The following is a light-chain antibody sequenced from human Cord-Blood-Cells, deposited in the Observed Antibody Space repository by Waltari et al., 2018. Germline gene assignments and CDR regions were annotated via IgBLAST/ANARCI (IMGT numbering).Light chain of an antibody. V-gene: IGLV3-25*02. CDR2: KDS. Sequence: SYELTQPPSVSVSPGQTARITCSGDALPKPYAYWYQQKPGQAPVLVIYKDSERPSGIPERFSVSSSGTTVTLTISGVQAEDEADYYCQSADSSGTYYVFGTGTKVTVL. CDR1: ALPKPY. J-gene: IGLJ1*01. CDR3: QSADSSGTYYV.